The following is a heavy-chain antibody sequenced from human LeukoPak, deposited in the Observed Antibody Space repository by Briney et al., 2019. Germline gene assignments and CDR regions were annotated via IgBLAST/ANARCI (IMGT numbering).Heavy chain of an antibody. CDR2: FDPEDGET. Sequence: ASVKVSCKVSGYTLTELSMHWVRQAPGKGLEWMGGFDPEDGETIYAQKFQGRVTMTEDTSTDTAYMELSSLRSEDTAVYYCATDLAMGARDAFDIWGQGTMVTVSS. J-gene: IGHJ3*02. V-gene: IGHV1-24*01. CDR3: ATDLAMGARDAFDI. CDR1: GYTLTELS. D-gene: IGHD1-26*01.